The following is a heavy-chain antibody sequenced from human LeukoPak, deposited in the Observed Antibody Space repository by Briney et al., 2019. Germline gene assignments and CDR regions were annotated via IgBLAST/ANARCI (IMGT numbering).Heavy chain of an antibody. CDR1: GFTFSSYS. CDR3: ARGDVEMATIPDY. Sequence: GGSLRLSCAASGFTFSSYSMNWVRQAPGKGLEWVSSISSSSSYIYYADSVKGRFTISRDNAKNSLYLQMNSLRAEDTAVYYCARGDVEMATIPDYWGQGTLVTVSS. J-gene: IGHJ4*02. CDR2: ISSSSSYI. V-gene: IGHV3-21*01. D-gene: IGHD5-24*01.